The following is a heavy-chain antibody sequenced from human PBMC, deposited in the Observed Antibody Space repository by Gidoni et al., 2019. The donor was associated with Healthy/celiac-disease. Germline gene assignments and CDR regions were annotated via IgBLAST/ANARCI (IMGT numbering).Heavy chain of an antibody. Sequence: QVQLQQWGAGLLKPSETLSLTCAVYGGSFSGYYWSWIRQPPGKGLEWIGEINHSGSTNYNPSLKSRVTISVDTSKNQFSLKLSSVTAADTAVYYCARGVRLIVAPFDYWGQGTLVTVSS. CDR1: GGSFSGYY. D-gene: IGHD5-12*01. CDR3: ARGVRLIVAPFDY. V-gene: IGHV4-34*01. CDR2: INHSGST. J-gene: IGHJ4*02.